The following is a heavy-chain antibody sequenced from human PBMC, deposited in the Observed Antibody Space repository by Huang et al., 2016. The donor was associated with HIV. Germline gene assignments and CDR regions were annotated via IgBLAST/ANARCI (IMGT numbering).Heavy chain of an antibody. CDR2: INQSGRT. Sequence: QVQLEQWGARLLKPSETLSLTCAVYGESLSDFFWSWIRQPPGKGREWIGEINQSGRTNYNPSRKSRVTIAVDTSKKQFSLKLKSVTAADTSMYYCARGRGSSWSLFDTWGQGSLVTVFS. J-gene: IGHJ4*02. CDR3: ARGRGSSWSLFDT. CDR1: GESLSDFF. V-gene: IGHV4-34*02. D-gene: IGHD6-13*01.